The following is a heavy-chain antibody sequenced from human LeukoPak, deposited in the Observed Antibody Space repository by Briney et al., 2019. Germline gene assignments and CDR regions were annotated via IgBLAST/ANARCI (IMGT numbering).Heavy chain of an antibody. CDR3: GRDPYYDSLDY. CDR1: GFTFTNYW. Sequence: GGSLRLSCAASGFTFTNYWMSWVRQAPGKGLEWVANIKDDGGETYYVDSVKGRFTISRDNTKNFLYLQMNRLRVEDSAVYYCGRDPYYDSLDYWGQGTLVTVSS. CDR2: IKDDGGET. D-gene: IGHD3-22*01. V-gene: IGHV3-7*01. J-gene: IGHJ4*02.